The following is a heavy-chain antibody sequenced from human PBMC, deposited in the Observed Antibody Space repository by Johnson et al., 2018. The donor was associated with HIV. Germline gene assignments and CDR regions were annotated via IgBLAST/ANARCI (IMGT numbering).Heavy chain of an antibody. V-gene: IGHV3-30*18. J-gene: IGHJ3*02. CDR1: GFTFSSYD. CDR3: AKSDVVVIPEGAFDI. D-gene: IGHD2-21*01. CDR2: ISYDGSNK. Sequence: QVQLVESGGGLVQPGGSLRLSCAASGFTFSSYDMHWVRQATGKGLEWVAVISYDGSNKYYADSVKGRFTISRDNSKNTLYLQMNSLRAEDTAVYYCAKSDVVVIPEGAFDIWGQGTMVTVSS.